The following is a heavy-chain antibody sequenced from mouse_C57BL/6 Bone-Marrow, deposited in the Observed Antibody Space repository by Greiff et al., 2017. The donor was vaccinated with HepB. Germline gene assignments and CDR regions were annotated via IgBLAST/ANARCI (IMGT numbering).Heavy chain of an antibody. CDR1: GFTFSSYA. D-gene: IGHD2-4*01. J-gene: IGHJ3*01. V-gene: IGHV5-4*03. Sequence: EVKLMESGGGLVKPGGSLKLSCAASGFTFSSYAMSWVRQTPEKRLEWVATISDGGSYTYYPDNVKGRFTISRDNAKNNLYLQMSHLKSEDTAMYYCARGSYYDYGFAYWGQGTLVTVSA. CDR2: ISDGGSYT. CDR3: ARGSYYDYGFAY.